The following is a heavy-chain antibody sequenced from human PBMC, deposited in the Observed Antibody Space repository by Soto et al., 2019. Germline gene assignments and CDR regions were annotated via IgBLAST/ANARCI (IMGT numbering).Heavy chain of an antibody. CDR3: TTGFEY. V-gene: IGHV3-74*01. Sequence: EVQLVQSGGCSVQPGGALRLSCAASGFTFTNYWMHWVRQVPGKGLGWVSRIEGVGAGTSYSGSVRGRFAISRDNAENMLYLHMTSLRAEDTAVLYSTTGFEYWGQGTLVTVSP. J-gene: IGHJ4*02. CDR2: IEGVGAGT. CDR1: GFTFTNYW.